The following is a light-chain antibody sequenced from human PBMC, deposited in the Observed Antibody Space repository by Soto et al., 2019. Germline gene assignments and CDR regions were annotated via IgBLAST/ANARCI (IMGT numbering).Light chain of an antibody. Sequence: DSQITPSQSSLSASLGDRVTITCRASQGISTYLNCYQQKPGKAPKLLIYAASSLQSGVPSRFSGSGSETDFTLTISSLQPEDFATYSCQQSYSTTWTFGQGTKVDIK. CDR1: QGISTY. CDR3: QQSYSTTWT. V-gene: IGKV1-39*01. J-gene: IGKJ1*01. CDR2: AAS.